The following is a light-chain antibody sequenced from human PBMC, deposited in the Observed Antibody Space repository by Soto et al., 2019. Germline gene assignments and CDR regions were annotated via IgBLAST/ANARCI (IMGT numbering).Light chain of an antibody. J-gene: IGKJ2*01. CDR1: QSVPSY. V-gene: IGKV3-11*01. CDR3: QQRNAWPRNT. CDR2: DIS. Sequence: EIVLTQFPATLSLSPGDRATLSCRASQSVPSYLAWYQQKPRQAPRLVVYDISNRATGIPARFTGSGSGTDFTLAISSLEPEDSAVYYCQQRNAWPRNTFGQGTKLEI.